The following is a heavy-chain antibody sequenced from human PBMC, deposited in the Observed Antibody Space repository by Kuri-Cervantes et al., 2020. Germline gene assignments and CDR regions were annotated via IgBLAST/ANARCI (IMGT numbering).Heavy chain of an antibody. CDR2: TYYRSKWYT. D-gene: IGHD3-3*01. V-gene: IGHV6-1*01. J-gene: IGHJ5*02. CDR3: ARGENYSIITIFGVIIRGNWFDP. CDR1: GDSVSSNSAA. Sequence: SETLSLTCAISGDSVSSNSAAWNWIRQSPSRGLEWLGRTYYRSKWYTDYAISVKSRITINPDTSKNQFSLQLNSVTPEDTAVYYCARGENYSIITIFGVIIRGNWFDPWDQGTLVTVSS.